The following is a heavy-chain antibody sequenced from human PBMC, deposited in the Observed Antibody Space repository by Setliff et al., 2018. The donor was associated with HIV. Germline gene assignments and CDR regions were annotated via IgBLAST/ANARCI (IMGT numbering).Heavy chain of an antibody. Sequence: SETLSLTCSVSGDSLSRSPYYWGWIRQAPGKGLEWIGNVYYTGSAFYNPSLKSRVTISVDTSKNQFSLKLNSVTAADTAVYFCARMSISASVYFDYWGQGSQVTVSS. CDR1: GDSLSRSPYY. V-gene: IGHV4-39*07. D-gene: IGHD6-25*01. CDR2: VYYTGSA. J-gene: IGHJ4*02. CDR3: ARMSISASVYFDY.